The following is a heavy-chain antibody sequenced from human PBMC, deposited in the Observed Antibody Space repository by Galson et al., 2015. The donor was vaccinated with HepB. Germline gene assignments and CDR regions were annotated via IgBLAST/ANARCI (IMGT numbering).Heavy chain of an antibody. CDR2: INSDGSYT. CDR1: GFSISSYW. D-gene: IGHD6-13*01. Sequence: SLRLSCAASGFSISSYWMHWVRQAPGKGLVWVSRINSDGSYTTYADSVKGRFTISRDNAKNTLYLQMNSPRAEDTALYYCARTRGAAAGIFDNWGRGTLVTVSS. V-gene: IGHV3-74*01. J-gene: IGHJ4*02. CDR3: ARTRGAAAGIFDN.